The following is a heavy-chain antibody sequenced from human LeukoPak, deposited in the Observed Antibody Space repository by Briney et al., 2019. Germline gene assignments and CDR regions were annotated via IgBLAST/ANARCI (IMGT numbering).Heavy chain of an antibody. CDR3: ARVVGNYVLIFDY. Sequence: SETLSLTCAVYGGSFSGYYWSWIRQPPGKGLEWIGEINHSGSTNYNPSLKSRVTISVDTSKNQFSLKLSSVTAADTAVYYCARVVGNYVLIFDYWGQGTLVTVSS. J-gene: IGHJ4*02. CDR1: GGSFSGYY. CDR2: INHSGST. V-gene: IGHV4-34*01. D-gene: IGHD1-7*01.